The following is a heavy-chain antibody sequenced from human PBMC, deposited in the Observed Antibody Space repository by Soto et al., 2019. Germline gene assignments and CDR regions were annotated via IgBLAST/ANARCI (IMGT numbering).Heavy chain of an antibody. CDR2: IIPIFGTA. CDR3: ARAYDFWSGNPIYYYYGMDV. D-gene: IGHD3-3*01. J-gene: IGHJ6*02. V-gene: IGHV1-69*13. Sequence: ASVKVSCKASGGTFSSYAISWVRQAPGQGLEWMGGIIPIFGTANYAQKFQGRVTITADESTSTAYMELSSLRSEDTAVYYCARAYDFWSGNPIYYYYGMDVWGQGTTVTVSS. CDR1: GGTFSSYA.